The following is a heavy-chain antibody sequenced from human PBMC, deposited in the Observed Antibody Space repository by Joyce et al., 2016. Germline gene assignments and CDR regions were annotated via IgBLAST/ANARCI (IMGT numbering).Heavy chain of an antibody. CDR2: IIPMYGPA. CDR1: GDTVSSYS. D-gene: IGHD5-18*01. Sequence: QVPLVQSGAEVKKPGSSVKVSCMASGDTVSSYSISWVRQAPVQGLEWRGGIIPMYGPANDAQKFQGRVTITADESTNTAYMELNSLRSEDTAVYYCARRRLGYVGNYYDGMDVWGQGTTVTVSS. CDR3: ARRRLGYVGNYYDGMDV. J-gene: IGHJ6*02. V-gene: IGHV1-69*01.